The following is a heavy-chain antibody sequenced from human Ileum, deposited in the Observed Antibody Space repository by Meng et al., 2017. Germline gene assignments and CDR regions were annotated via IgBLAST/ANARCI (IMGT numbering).Heavy chain of an antibody. CDR2: IEQDGNEK. Sequence: GSLKISCAASRFSFSIYWMTWVRQAPGKGLEWVATIEQDGNEKYYVDSVKGRFTISRDNPNNSLFLQMNNLRAEDTAVYYCAKIDQRGSKKYYFDYWGQGTLVTVSS. V-gene: IGHV3-7*01. CDR1: RFSFSIYW. J-gene: IGHJ4*02. D-gene: IGHD6-25*01. CDR3: AKIDQRGSKKYYFDY.